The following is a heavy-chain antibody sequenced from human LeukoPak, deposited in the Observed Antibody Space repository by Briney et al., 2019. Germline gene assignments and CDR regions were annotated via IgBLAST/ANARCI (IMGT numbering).Heavy chain of an antibody. CDR3: ARDGEPRLDWYFDL. J-gene: IGHJ2*01. D-gene: IGHD2-21*01. CDR1: GFTFFSYP. Sequence: GGSLRLSCAASGFTFFSYPMNWVRRAPGKGLEWVSAISGSGGSTYYADSVRGRLTISRDNPKHTLYLQMNSLRAEDTAAYYCARDGEPRLDWYFDLWGRGTLVTVSS. CDR2: ISGSGGST. V-gene: IGHV3-23*01.